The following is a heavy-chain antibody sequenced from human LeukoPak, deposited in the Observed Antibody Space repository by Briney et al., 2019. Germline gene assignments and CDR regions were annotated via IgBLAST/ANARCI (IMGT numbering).Heavy chain of an antibody. CDR1: GFTFSSTS. D-gene: IGHD1-26*01. V-gene: IGHV3-21*01. Sequence: GGSLRLSCAASGFTFSSTSMNWVRQAPGKGLEWVSSISSGSSYIFYADSVKGRFTISRDNAKNSLYLQMNSLRAEDTAVYYCAREFFDREGGTTVLDYWGQGTLVAVSS. CDR3: AREFFDREGGTTVLDY. CDR2: ISSGSSYI. J-gene: IGHJ4*02.